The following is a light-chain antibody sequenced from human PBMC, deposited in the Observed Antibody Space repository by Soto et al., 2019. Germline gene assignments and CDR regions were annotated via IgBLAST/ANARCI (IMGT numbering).Light chain of an antibody. CDR3: QNYNSAPLT. CDR2: TAS. V-gene: IGKV1-27*01. CDR1: QGITTY. Sequence: DIQMTQSPSSLSASVGDRVTITCRANQGITTYLAWYQQKPGKVPKLLIYTASTLQSGVPSRFSGSGSGTDFTLTISSLQPEDVATYYCQNYNSAPLTFGGGTKVEI. J-gene: IGKJ4*01.